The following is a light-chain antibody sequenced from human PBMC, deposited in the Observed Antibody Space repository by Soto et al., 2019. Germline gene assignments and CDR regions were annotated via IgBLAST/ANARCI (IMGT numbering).Light chain of an antibody. V-gene: IGKV1-6*01. Sequence: IQMTQSPSSLAASVGDRVTITCGASQSISTYLNWYQQKSGNAPKFLIYDVSTLQTGVPSRFRGSGSGTDFTLTISSLQPEDFEPYYCLQDYNYPRTFGQGTKVDIK. J-gene: IGKJ1*01. CDR2: DVS. CDR3: LQDYNYPRT. CDR1: QSISTY.